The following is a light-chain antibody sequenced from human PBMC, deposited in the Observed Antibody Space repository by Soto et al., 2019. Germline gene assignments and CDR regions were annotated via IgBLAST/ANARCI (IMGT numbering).Light chain of an antibody. CDR2: SAS. V-gene: IGKV1-12*01. J-gene: IGKJ4*01. CDR1: QDITNR. Sequence: DIQMTQSPSFVPTSEGASVTITCRASQDITNRLAWYQQKPGKAPKLLIYSASELFGGVPSRFRGRRFGTYFTLTINNLQPEDYATYFCQQASSFPRTSGGGTKVEI. CDR3: QQASSFPRT.